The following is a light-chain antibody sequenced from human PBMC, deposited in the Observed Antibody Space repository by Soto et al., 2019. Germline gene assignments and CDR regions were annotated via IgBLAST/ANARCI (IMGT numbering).Light chain of an antibody. CDR3: QQYTGPPTT. Sequence: EIILTQSPDTLSLSPGERATLSCRASQTVSSNYLAWCQQRPGQAPRLLIYGASTRAAGIPDRFSGSGSGTDFXLTIXXXXXEDSAVYFCQQYTGPPTTFGQGTRLEIK. CDR2: GAS. V-gene: IGKV3-20*01. CDR1: QTVSSNY. J-gene: IGKJ5*01.